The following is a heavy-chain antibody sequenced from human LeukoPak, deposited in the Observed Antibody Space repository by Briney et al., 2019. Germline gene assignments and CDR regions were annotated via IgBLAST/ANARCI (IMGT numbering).Heavy chain of an antibody. V-gene: IGHV3-30*02. J-gene: IGHJ4*02. CDR1: GFPFSRYG. CDR3: AKDLNTVVMQYFDS. CDR2: IRYDGKTE. D-gene: IGHD2-21*01. Sequence: GGSLRLSCTGSGFPFSRYGMHWVRQTPGRGLEWVAFIRYDGKTEYYADSVKGRFTIAREDSHSTVHLHMKDLRPDDAAVYFCAKDLNTVVMQYFDSWGKGTLVSVSS.